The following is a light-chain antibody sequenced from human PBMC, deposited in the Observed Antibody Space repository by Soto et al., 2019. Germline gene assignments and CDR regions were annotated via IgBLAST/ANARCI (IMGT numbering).Light chain of an antibody. J-gene: IGKJ5*01. Sequence: AIPLTPSPSSLSASVGDRVTIPCRARQGVSSALAWYQQKPGKPPKVLIYDGSSLQSGVPLRFRGSGSGTEFTLTITGLQPEDFGTYYCQHFQRDPFSYGQGTGLEI. CDR1: QGVSSA. V-gene: IGKV1-13*02. CDR3: QHFQRDPFS. CDR2: DGS.